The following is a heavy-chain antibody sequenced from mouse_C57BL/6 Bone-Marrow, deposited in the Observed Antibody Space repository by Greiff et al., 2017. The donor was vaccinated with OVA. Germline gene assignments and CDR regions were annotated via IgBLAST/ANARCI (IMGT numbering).Heavy chain of an antibody. CDR1: GYTFTSYW. J-gene: IGHJ2*01. D-gene: IGHD2-2*01. CDR2: IYPGSGST. CDR3: ARRRIYYGYDAWFDY. V-gene: IGHV1-55*01. Sequence: QVQLQQPGAELVKPGASVKMSCKASGYTFTSYWITWVKQRPGQGLEWIGDIYPGSGSTNYNEKVKSKATLTVDTSSSSAYMQLSSMTSEDSAVYFCARRRIYYGYDAWFDYWGQGTTLTVSS.